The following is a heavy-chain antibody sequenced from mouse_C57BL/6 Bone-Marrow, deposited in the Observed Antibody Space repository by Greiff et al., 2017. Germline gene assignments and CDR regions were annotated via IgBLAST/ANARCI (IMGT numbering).Heavy chain of an antibody. Sequence: EVKLMESGGGLVKPGGSLKLSCAASGFTFSSYAMSWVRQPPGKRLEWVATISDGGSYSYSPDNVKGRFTISSATAKNTLHLQKSQLKSEDTAMYYCASDRGVLLAYWGQGTLVTVSA. CDR1: GFTFSSYA. J-gene: IGHJ3*01. CDR3: ASDRGVLLAY. V-gene: IGHV5-4*03. CDR2: ISDGGSYS.